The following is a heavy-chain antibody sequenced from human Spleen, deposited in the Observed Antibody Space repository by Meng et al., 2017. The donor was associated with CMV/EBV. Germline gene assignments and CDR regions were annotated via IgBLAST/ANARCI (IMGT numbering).Heavy chain of an antibody. J-gene: IGHJ6*02. CDR2: FDPEDGET. Sequence: ASAKVSCKVSGKTLTEASMHWVRQAPGKGLEWMGGFDPEDGETIYAEKFQGRVTMTEDTSTDTAYMELSSLTSDDTAVYYCATPEGGINSRPYYVLDVWGQGTTVTVSS. CDR3: ATPEGGINSRPYYVLDV. D-gene: IGHD6-6*01. V-gene: IGHV1-24*01. CDR1: GKTLTEAS.